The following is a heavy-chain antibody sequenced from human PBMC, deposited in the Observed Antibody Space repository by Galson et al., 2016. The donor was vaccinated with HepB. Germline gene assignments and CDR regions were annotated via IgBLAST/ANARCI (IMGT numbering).Heavy chain of an antibody. CDR3: ARHLSIGYYWDFDY. D-gene: IGHD3-22*01. J-gene: IGHJ4*02. CDR1: GDSISNSY. CDR2: ISSSGST. V-gene: IGHV4-59*08. Sequence: SETLSLTCTVSGDSISNSYWSWIRQPPGKGLEWFGYISSSGSTLYNPSLKSRVPVSADTSKNQFSLNLASVTAADTAIFHCARHLSIGYYWDFDYWGRGALVTISS.